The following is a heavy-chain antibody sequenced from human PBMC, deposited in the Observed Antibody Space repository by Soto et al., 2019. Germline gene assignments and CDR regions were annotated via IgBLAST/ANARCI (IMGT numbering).Heavy chain of an antibody. V-gene: IGHV4-61*01. J-gene: IGHJ6*02. CDR2: IYYSGSA. CDR1: GHSATSLRDY. D-gene: IGHD3-10*01. CDR3: ARGVGFGYYYYHMDL. Sequence: PLETLTLSCTVSGHSATSLRDYWSWIRQPPGNGLESIGYIYYSGSADYNPSPGSRVTISIDTSQNQFSLKLTSVTAADPAVYYCARGVGFGYYYYHMDLWGQGTTVT.